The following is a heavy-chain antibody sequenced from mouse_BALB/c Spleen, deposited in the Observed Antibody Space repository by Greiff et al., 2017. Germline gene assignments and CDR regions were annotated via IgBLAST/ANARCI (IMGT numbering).Heavy chain of an antibody. CDR2: ISSGGSYT. D-gene: IGHD1-1*01. Sequence: EVQLVESGGGLVKPGGSLKLSCAASGFTFSSYAMSWVRQSPEKRLEWVAEISSGGSYTYYPDTVTGRFTISRANAKNTLYLEMSSLRSEDTAMYYCARGYYGSTPWFAYWGQGTLVTVSA. CDR3: ARGYYGSTPWFAY. J-gene: IGHJ3*01. CDR1: GFTFSSYA. V-gene: IGHV5-9-4*01.